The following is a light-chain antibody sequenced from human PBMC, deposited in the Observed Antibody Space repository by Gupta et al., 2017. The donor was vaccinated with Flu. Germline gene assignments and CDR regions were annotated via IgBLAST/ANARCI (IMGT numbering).Light chain of an antibody. CDR3: VLYMGSGLL. J-gene: IGLJ2*01. Sequence: SSGSVSTSYYPSWYQQTPDQAPRTLIYSTNTRSSGVPDRFSGSILGNKAALTITGAQADDESDYYCVLYMGSGLLIGGGTKLTVL. CDR2: STN. V-gene: IGLV8-61*01. CDR1: SGSVSTSYY.